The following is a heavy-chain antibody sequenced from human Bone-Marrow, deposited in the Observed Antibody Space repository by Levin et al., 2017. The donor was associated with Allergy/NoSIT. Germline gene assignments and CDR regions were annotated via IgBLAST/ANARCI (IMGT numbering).Heavy chain of an antibody. CDR3: ARDWRDYYETSGYLDY. CDR2: IWSDGDKK. J-gene: IGHJ4*02. V-gene: IGHV3-33*01. Sequence: GESLKISCAASGFTFNFYGMHWVRQAPGKGLEWVGDIWSDGDKKNYANAVKGRFSISRDNSRNTLYLHMNSVRVEDTAVYHCARDWRDYYETSGYLDYWGQGTLVTVSS. CDR1: GFTFNFYG. D-gene: IGHD3-22*01.